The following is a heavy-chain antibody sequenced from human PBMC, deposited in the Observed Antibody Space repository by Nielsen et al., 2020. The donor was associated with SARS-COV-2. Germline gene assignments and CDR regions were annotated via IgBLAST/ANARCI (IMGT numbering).Heavy chain of an antibody. CDR2: IDPSDSYT. J-gene: IGHJ3*02. Sequence: KVSCKGSGYSFTSYWISWVRQMPGKGLEWMGRIDPSDSYTNYSPSFQGHVTISADKSISTAYLQWSSLKASDTAMYYCARAGAAAGIAFDIWGQGTMVTVSS. CDR3: ARAGAAAGIAFDI. V-gene: IGHV5-10-1*01. D-gene: IGHD6-13*01. CDR1: GYSFTSYW.